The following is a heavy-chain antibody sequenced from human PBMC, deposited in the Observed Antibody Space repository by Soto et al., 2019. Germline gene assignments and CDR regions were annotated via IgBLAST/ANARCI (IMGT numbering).Heavy chain of an antibody. CDR1: GFTFSNAW. D-gene: IGHD3-9*01. CDR3: PTDLTGPYGMDV. CDR2: IKSKTDGGAT. Sequence: GGSLRLSCAASGFTFSNAWMSWVRQAPGKGLEWVGRIKSKTDGGATDYAAPVKGRFTISRDDSKNTLYLQMNSLKTEDTAVYYCPTDLTGPYGMDVWGQGTTVTVS. J-gene: IGHJ6*02. V-gene: IGHV3-15*05.